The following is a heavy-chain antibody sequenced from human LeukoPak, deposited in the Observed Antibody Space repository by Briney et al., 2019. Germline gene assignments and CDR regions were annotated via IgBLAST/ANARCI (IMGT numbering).Heavy chain of an antibody. D-gene: IGHD5-18*01. CDR2: ISSNGNTI. CDR1: GFTFNDYY. Sequence: GGSLRLSCAASGFTFNDYYMTWIRQAPGKGLECVSYISSNGNTIFYAGSVKGRFTISRDNAKNSLYLEMNSLRDEDTALYYCARGVRGYSRGSRFDQWGQGTLVTVSS. J-gene: IGHJ4*02. V-gene: IGHV3-11*04. CDR3: ARGVRGYSRGSRFDQ.